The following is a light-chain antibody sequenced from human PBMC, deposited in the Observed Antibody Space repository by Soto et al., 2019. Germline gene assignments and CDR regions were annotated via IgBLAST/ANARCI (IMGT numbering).Light chain of an antibody. Sequence: EIVLTQSPATLSLSPGERATLSFRASQSVTTYLAWYQQKPGQAPRLLIYDASNRATGIPARFSGSGSGTEFTLTICSLQSEDFAVYYCQQYNNWPRTFG. CDR1: QSVTTY. CDR3: QQYNNWPRT. J-gene: IGKJ1*01. V-gene: IGKV3D-15*01. CDR2: DAS.